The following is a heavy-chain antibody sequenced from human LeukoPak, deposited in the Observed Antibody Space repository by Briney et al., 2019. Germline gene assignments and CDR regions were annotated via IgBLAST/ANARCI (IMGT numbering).Heavy chain of an antibody. Sequence: GGSLRLSCAASGFTFSRYWMTWVRQAPGKGLEWVAHIKEDGTDKYYVDSVKGRFTISRDNAKNSLYLQMNSLRAEDTAVYYCARDWWDSSGYYDYWGQGTLVTVSS. CDR1: GFTFSRYW. D-gene: IGHD3-22*01. V-gene: IGHV3-7*01. CDR2: IKEDGTDK. J-gene: IGHJ4*02. CDR3: ARDWWDSSGYYDY.